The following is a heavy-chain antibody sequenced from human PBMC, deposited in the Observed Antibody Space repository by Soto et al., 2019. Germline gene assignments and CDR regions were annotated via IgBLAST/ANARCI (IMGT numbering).Heavy chain of an antibody. Sequence: KPSETLSLTCAVYGGSSSGYYWSWIRQPPGKGLEWIGEINHSGSTNYNPSLKSRVTISVDTSKNQFSLKLSSVTAADTAVYYCANLAGSDYWGQGTLVTVSS. J-gene: IGHJ4*02. CDR1: GGSSSGYY. D-gene: IGHD6-13*01. V-gene: IGHV4-34*01. CDR3: ANLAGSDY. CDR2: INHSGST.